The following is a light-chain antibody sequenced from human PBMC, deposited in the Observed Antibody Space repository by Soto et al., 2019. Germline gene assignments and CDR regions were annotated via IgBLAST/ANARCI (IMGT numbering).Light chain of an antibody. V-gene: IGKV3-15*01. CDR2: GAS. CDR3: QQYNNWPPRT. CDR1: QSVSSN. Sequence: EIVMTQSPGTLSVSPGERATLSCRASQSVSSNLAWYQQKPGQAPRLLLYGASTRATGIPARFSGSGSGTEFTLTISSLQSEAFAVYYCQQYNNWPPRTFGQGTKVDI. J-gene: IGKJ1*01.